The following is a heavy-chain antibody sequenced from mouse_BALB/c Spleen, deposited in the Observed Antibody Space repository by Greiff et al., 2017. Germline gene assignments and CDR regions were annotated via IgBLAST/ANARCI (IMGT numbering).Heavy chain of an antibody. CDR3: ARKGDYGNYRFAY. CDR2: INPSSGYT. D-gene: IGHD2-1*01. V-gene: IGHV1-4*01. Sequence: VKVVESGAELARPGASVKMSCKASGYTFTSYTMHWVKQRPGQGLEWIGYINPSSGYTNYNQKFKDKATLTADKSSSTAYMQLSSLTSEDSAVYYCARKGDYGNYRFAYWGQGTLVTVSA. CDR1: GYTFTSYT. J-gene: IGHJ3*01.